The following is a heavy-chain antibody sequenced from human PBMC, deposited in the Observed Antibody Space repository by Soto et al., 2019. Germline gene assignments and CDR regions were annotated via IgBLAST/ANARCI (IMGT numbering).Heavy chain of an antibody. CDR1: GFTFSSYG. CDR2: ISYDGSNK. Sequence: QVQLVESGGGVVQPGRSLRLSCAASGFTFSSYGMHWVRQAPGKGLEWVAVISYDGSNKYYADSVKGRFTITRDNSKKTRYLQMNSMRAEDTAVYYSETGEGYDYDSSGYGVTYYFDYWGQGTRVTVSS. V-gene: IGHV3-30*03. J-gene: IGHJ4*02. D-gene: IGHD3-22*01. CDR3: ETGEGYDYDSSGYGVTYYFDY.